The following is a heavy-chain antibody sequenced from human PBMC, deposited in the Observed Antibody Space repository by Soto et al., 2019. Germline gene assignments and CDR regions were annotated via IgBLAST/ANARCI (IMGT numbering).Heavy chain of an antibody. Sequence: GESLKISCNGSGYSFVTYCIGLVLQMPGKGLDWMWIIYPGDSDTIYSPSFQGQVTISADKSITTVYLQWSSLKASDTAMYYCARTDGYEIEYWGQGTLVTVSS. CDR2: IYPGDSDT. V-gene: IGHV5-51*01. J-gene: IGHJ4*02. CDR1: GYSFVTYC. CDR3: ARTDGYEIEY. D-gene: IGHD5-12*01.